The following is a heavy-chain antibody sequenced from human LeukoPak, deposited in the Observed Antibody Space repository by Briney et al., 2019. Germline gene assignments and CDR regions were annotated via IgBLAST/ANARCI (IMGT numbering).Heavy chain of an antibody. CDR1: GFTFDDYA. Sequence: PGGPLRLSCAASGFTFDDYAMHWVRQAPGKGLEWVSLISGDGGSTYYADSVKGRFTISRDNSKNSLYLQMNSLRTEDTALYYCAKDHSVFQWLGDFDYWGQGTLVTVSS. J-gene: IGHJ4*02. CDR2: ISGDGGST. V-gene: IGHV3-43*02. CDR3: AKDHSVFQWLGDFDY. D-gene: IGHD6-19*01.